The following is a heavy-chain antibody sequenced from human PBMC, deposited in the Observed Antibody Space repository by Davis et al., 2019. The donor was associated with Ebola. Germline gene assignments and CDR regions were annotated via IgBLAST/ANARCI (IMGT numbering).Heavy chain of an antibody. CDR2: IYHMGTT. D-gene: IGHD1-26*01. J-gene: IGHJ4*02. CDR3: ARSISGTYYFDS. CDR1: GFTFSSYE. Sequence: ESLKISCAASGFTFSSYEMNWVRQPPGKGLEWIGEIYHMGTTNYNPSLKSRVIISVDKSKNQFSLNLSSVTAADTAMYYCARSISGTYYFDSWGQGTLVTVSS. V-gene: IGHV4-34*01.